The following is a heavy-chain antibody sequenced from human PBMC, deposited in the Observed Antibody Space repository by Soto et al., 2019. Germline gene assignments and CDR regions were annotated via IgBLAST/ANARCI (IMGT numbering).Heavy chain of an antibody. CDR2: ISGSGGST. V-gene: IGHV3-23*01. J-gene: IGHJ4*02. CDR1: GFTFSSYA. CDR3: AKVKVRNGYDSSALDY. D-gene: IGHD3-22*01. Sequence: PGGSLRLSCAASGFTFSSYAMSWVRQAPGKGLEWVSAISGSGGSTYYADSVKGRFTISRDNSKNTLYLQMNSLRAEDTAVYYCAKVKVRNGYDSSALDYWGQGTLVTVSS.